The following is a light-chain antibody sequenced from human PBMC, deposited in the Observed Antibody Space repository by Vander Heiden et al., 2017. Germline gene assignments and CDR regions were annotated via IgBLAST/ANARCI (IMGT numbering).Light chain of an antibody. V-gene: IGLV3-1*01. CDR1: ELGDKY. Sequence: SFELAQPPSVSGSPGQTASITCSGSELGDKYACWYQQKPGQSPVLVIYQDTKRPSGIPERISGSNSGNTATLTISGTEAMDEADYFCQAWDNNTVIFGGGTKLSVL. J-gene: IGLJ2*01. CDR3: QAWDNNTVI. CDR2: QDT.